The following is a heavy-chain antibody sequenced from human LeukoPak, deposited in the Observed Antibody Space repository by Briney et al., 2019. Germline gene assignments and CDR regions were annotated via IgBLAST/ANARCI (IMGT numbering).Heavy chain of an antibody. CDR3: AKEDVDIVATHLNYFDY. J-gene: IGHJ4*02. V-gene: IGHV3-23*01. CDR2: ISGSGGST. Sequence: GGSLRLSCAASGFSFSSYWMTWVRQAPGKGLEWVSAISGSGGSTYYADSVKGRFTISRDNSKNTLYLQMNSLRAEDTAVYYCAKEDVDIVATHLNYFDYWGQGTLVTVSS. D-gene: IGHD5-12*01. CDR1: GFSFSSYW.